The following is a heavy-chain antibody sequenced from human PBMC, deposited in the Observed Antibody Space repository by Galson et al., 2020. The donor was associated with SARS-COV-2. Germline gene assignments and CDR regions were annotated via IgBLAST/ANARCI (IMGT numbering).Heavy chain of an antibody. D-gene: IGHD6-13*01. CDR3: ARGVDGVYSSRWYEDWFDP. J-gene: IGHJ5*02. Sequence: GESLKISCAASGFTFSSYGMHWVRQALGKGLEWVAVIWYDGSNKYYADSVKGRFTISRDNSKNTLYLQMNSLRAEDTAVYYCARGVDGVYSSRWYEDWFDPWGQGTLVTVSS. CDR2: IWYDGSNK. CDR1: GFTFSSYG. V-gene: IGHV3-33*01.